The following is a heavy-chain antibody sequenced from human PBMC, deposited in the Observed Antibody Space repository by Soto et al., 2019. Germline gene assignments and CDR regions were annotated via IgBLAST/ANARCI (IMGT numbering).Heavy chain of an antibody. CDR2: IYYSGST. CDR1: GGSISSSSYY. D-gene: IGHD3-3*01. V-gene: IGHV4-39*01. CDR3: ARPRGITIFGVVTKREEYDAFDI. Sequence: SETLSLTCTVSGGSISSSSYYWGWIRQPPGKGLEWIGSIYYSGSTYYNPSLKSRVTISVDTSKNQFSLKLSSVTAADTAVYYCARPRGITIFGVVTKREEYDAFDIWGQGTMVTVSS. J-gene: IGHJ3*02.